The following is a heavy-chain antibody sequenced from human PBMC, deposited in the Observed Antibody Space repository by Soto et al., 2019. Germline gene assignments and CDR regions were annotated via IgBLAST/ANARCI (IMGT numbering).Heavy chain of an antibody. V-gene: IGHV3-30-3*01. CDR1: GFTFRTYA. D-gene: IGHD3-22*01. CDR2: ISYDGSNK. CDR3: ARAHYYDSSGYYSPSGYYFDD. J-gene: IGHJ4*02. Sequence: HPGGSLRLSCAASGFTFRTYAMHWVRQAPGKGLEWVAVISYDGSNKNYADSVKGRFTISRDNSKSTLDLQMDSLRPEDTALYYCARAHYYDSSGYYSPSGYYFDDWGQGTLVTVSS.